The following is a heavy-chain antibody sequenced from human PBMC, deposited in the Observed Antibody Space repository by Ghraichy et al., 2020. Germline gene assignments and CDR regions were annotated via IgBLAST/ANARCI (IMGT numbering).Heavy chain of an antibody. CDR2: VYYSGSP. CDR3: ATIPSSSFSY. V-gene: IGHV4-59*01. Sequence: ETLSLTCTVSGGSISSYYWSWIRQPPGKGLEWIGYVYYSGSPYYNPSLKSRVTMSVDTSKNQFSLKLTSVTAADTAVYYCATIPSSSFSYWGQGTLVTVSS. J-gene: IGHJ4*02. CDR1: GGSISSYY. D-gene: IGHD6-13*01.